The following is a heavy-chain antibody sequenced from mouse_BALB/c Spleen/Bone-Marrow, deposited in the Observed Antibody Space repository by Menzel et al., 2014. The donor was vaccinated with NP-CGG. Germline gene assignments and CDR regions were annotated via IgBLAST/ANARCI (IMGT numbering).Heavy chain of an antibody. CDR2: IWAGGST. Sequence: VQVVESGPGLVAPSQSLSITCTVSGFSLTSYGVHWVRQPPGKGLEWLGVIWAGGSTNYNSALMSRLSTSKDNSKSQVFLKMNSLQTDDTAMYYCASMITTAWFAYWGQGTLVTVSA. CDR3: ASMITTAWFAY. J-gene: IGHJ3*01. D-gene: IGHD2-4*01. V-gene: IGHV2-9*02. CDR1: GFSLTSYG.